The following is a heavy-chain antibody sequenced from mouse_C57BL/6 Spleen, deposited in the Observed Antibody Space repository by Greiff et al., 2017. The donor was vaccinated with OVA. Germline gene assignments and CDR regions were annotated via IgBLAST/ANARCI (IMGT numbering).Heavy chain of an antibody. D-gene: IGHD2-2*01. CDR3: ARHGGLWLREGYYYAMDY. Sequence: EVQVVESGGDLVKPGGSLKLSCAASGFTFSSYGMSWVRQTPDKRLEWVATISSGGSYTYYPDSVKGRFTISRDNAKNTLYLQMSSLKSEDTAMYYCARHGGLWLREGYYYAMDYWGQGTSVTVSS. CDR1: GFTFSSYG. J-gene: IGHJ4*01. V-gene: IGHV5-6*01. CDR2: ISSGGSYT.